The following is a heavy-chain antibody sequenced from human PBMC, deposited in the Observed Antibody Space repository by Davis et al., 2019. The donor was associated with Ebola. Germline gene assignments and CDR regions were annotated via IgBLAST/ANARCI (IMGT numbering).Heavy chain of an antibody. D-gene: IGHD3-10*01. CDR2: IYPGDSDT. J-gene: IGHJ3*02. CDR3: AGGALWFGELLFTHDAFDI. CDR1: GYRFTSYW. Sequence: GESLKISCKGSGYRFTSYWIGWVRQLPGKGLEWMGIIYPGDSDTRYSQSFQGQVTISADKSISTAYLQWSSLKASDTAMYYCAGGALWFGELLFTHDAFDIWGQGTMVTVSS. V-gene: IGHV5-51*01.